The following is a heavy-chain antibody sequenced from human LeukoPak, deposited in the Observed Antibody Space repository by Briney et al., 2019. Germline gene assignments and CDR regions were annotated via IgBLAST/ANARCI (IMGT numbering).Heavy chain of an antibody. Sequence: GGSLRLSCAASGFIFRNYAMTWVRQAPGKGLEWVSQISGPGGNTHYADSVKGRFTVSRDNSNNTMYLQMNSLRVDDTAVYYCAKDNDILTGYRHDNWLDRWGQGTLVTVSS. V-gene: IGHV3-23*01. CDR1: GFIFRNYA. CDR2: ISGPGGNT. CDR3: AKDNDILTGYRHDNWLDR. J-gene: IGHJ5*02. D-gene: IGHD3-9*01.